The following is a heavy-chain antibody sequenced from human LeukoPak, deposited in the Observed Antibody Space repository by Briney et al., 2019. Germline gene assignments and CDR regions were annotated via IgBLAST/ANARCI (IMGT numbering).Heavy chain of an antibody. CDR1: GFTFSSYG. CDR2: ISYDGSNK. D-gene: IGHD5-18*01. Sequence: PGGSLRLSCAASGFTFSSYGMHWVRQAPGKGLEWVAVISYDGSNKYYADSVKDRFTISRDNSKNTLYLQMNSLRAEDTAVYYCAKDAARGIQLWSVSRGYGFDPWGQGTLVTVSS. J-gene: IGHJ5*02. CDR3: AKDAARGIQLWSVSRGYGFDP. V-gene: IGHV3-30*18.